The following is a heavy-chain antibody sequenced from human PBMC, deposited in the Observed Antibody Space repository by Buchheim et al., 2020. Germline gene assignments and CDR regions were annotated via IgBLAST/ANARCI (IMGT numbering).Heavy chain of an antibody. CDR1: GFTFRTYG. J-gene: IGHJ6*02. Sequence: QVQLVESGGGVVQPRRSLRLSCAASGFTFRTYGMNWVRQAPGKGLEWVAVISFDGTKKYYAESVKGRFTISRDNSKNILYLQVDSLRGEDTAVYYCAKDQYGDHEGGMDVWGQGTT. V-gene: IGHV3-30*18. CDR2: ISFDGTKK. CDR3: AKDQYGDHEGGMDV. D-gene: IGHD4-17*01.